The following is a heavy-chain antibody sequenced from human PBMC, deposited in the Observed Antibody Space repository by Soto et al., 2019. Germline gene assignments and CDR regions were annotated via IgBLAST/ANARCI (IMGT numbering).Heavy chain of an antibody. CDR1: GGPISSYY. J-gene: IGHJ5*02. CDR3: ARVRRVRGGITGFNP. D-gene: IGHD3-10*01. V-gene: IGHV4-4*07. CDR2: IYTSGSN. Sequence: QVQLHESGPGLVKPSETLSLTCTVSGGPISSYYWSWIRQPAGKGLERMGRIYTSGSNNYNPSLMSRVTMSVDTSKNQFTLKLSSVTAADAAVDYCARVRRVRGGITGFNPWGKGTLVTVSS.